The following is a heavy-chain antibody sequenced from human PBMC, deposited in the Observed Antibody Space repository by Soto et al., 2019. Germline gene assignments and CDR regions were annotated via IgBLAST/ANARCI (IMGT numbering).Heavy chain of an antibody. CDR1: GYTFTSYY. Sequence: ASVKVSCKASGYTFTSYYMHWVRQAPGQGLEWMGIINPSGGSTSYAQKFQGRVTMTRDTSTSTVYMKLSSLRSEDTVVYYCARERVIAVAGILNAFDIWGQGTMVTVSS. J-gene: IGHJ3*02. V-gene: IGHV1-46*01. CDR2: INPSGGST. D-gene: IGHD6-19*01. CDR3: ARERVIAVAGILNAFDI.